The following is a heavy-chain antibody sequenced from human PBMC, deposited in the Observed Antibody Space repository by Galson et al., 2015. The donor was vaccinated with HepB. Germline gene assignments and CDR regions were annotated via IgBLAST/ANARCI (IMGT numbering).Heavy chain of an antibody. V-gene: IGHV1-2*02. D-gene: IGHD2-2*01. J-gene: IGHJ3*02. CDR2: INPNSGGT. CDR1: GYTFTGYH. Sequence: SVKVSCKASGYTFTGYHMHWVRQAPGQGLEWMGWINPNSGGTNYAQKFQGRVTMTRDTSISTAYTELNRLRSDDTAVYYCAREQQLLSSVDAFDIWGQGTMVTVSS. CDR3: AREQQLLSSVDAFDI.